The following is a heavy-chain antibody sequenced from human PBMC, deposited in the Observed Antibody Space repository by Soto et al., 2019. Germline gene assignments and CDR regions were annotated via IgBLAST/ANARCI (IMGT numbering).Heavy chain of an antibody. V-gene: IGHV1-46*01. CDR1: GGTFSSYA. CDR3: ARDGVYYDSRGYVPEY. CDR2: INPSGGST. D-gene: IGHD3-22*01. J-gene: IGHJ4*02. Sequence: SVKVSCKASGGTFSSYAISWVRQAPGQGLEWMGIINPSGGSTSYAQKFQGRVTMTRDTSTSTAYMELSSLRSEVTAVYYCARDGVYYDSRGYVPEYWGQGTVVT.